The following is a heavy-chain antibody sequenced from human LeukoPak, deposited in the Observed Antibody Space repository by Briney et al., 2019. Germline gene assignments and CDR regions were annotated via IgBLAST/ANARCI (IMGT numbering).Heavy chain of an antibody. Sequence: SETLSLNCIVSGGSISIYNWNWIRQPPGKGLEWIGYIYNSGSTDYNPSLKRRVTISADTSKNQFSLKLTSVTAADTAVYYCARDRELGSWGQGILVTVSS. CDR2: IYNSGST. CDR3: ARDRELGS. CDR1: GGSISIYN. J-gene: IGHJ5*02. V-gene: IGHV4-59*01. D-gene: IGHD3-16*01.